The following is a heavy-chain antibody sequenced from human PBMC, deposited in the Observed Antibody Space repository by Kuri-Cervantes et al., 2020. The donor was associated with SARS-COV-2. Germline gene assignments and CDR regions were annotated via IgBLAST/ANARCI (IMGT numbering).Heavy chain of an antibody. Sequence: ETLSLTCAASGFTFSTYSMNWVRQAPGKGLEWVSSISSSSSYIYDADSVKGRFTISRDNAKNSLYLQMNSLRAEDTAVYYCARYCTSTSCYNIDTDYWGQGTLVTVSS. V-gene: IGHV3-21*01. CDR1: GFTFSTYS. D-gene: IGHD2-2*02. J-gene: IGHJ4*02. CDR2: ISSSSSYI. CDR3: ARYCTSTSCYNIDTDY.